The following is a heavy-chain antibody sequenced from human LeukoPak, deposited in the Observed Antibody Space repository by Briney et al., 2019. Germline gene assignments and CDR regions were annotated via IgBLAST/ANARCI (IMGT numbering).Heavy chain of an antibody. D-gene: IGHD5-12*01. CDR1: GFTFSNYW. CDR2: IKQDGSEK. CDR3: ARVRREVATIGFDY. V-gene: IGHV3-7*01. J-gene: IGHJ4*02. Sequence: GGSQRLSCAASGFTFSNYWMSWVRQAPGKGLERVANIKQDGSEKYYLDSVRGRFTISRDNAKNSLYLQMNSLRAEDTAVYYCARVRREVATIGFDYWGQGTLVTVSS.